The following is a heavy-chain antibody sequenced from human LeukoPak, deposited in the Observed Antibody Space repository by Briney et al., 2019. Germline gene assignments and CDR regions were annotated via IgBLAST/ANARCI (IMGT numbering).Heavy chain of an antibody. CDR1: GFTFSSYA. J-gene: IGHJ4*02. CDR2: ISGSGGTT. Sequence: PGGSLRLSFAASGFTFSSYAMRWVRQAPGKGLEWVSAISGSGGTTYCADSVKGRYTISRDNSKNTLYLQMNSLRAEDTAVYYCATPIQYSSGWFRFDYWGQGTLVSVSS. V-gene: IGHV3-23*01. CDR3: ATPIQYSSGWFRFDY. D-gene: IGHD6-19*01.